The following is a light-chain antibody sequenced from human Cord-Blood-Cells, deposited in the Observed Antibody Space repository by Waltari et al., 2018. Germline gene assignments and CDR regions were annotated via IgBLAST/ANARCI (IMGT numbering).Light chain of an antibody. Sequence: DIQMTQSPSSLSASVGDRVTITCRASQSISSYLNWYQQKPGKAPKLLIYAASSLQSGDPSRFSGSRSGTDFTLTISSLQPEEFATYYWKQSYGTPWTFGQGNKVEIK. CDR2: AAS. CDR1: QSISSY. J-gene: IGKJ1*01. V-gene: IGKV1-39*01. CDR3: KQSYGTPWT.